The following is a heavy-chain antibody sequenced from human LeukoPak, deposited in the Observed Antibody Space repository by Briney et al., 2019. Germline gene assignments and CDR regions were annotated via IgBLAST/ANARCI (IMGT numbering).Heavy chain of an antibody. CDR3: ARKVPNDSSGYYYRGQFDP. Sequence: GASVKVSCKASGGTFSSYAISWVRQAPGQGLEGMGGIIPIFGTANYAQKFQGRVTITADKSTSTAYMELSSLRSEDTAVYYCARKVPNDSSGYYYRGQFDPWGQGTLVTVSS. J-gene: IGHJ5*02. D-gene: IGHD3-22*01. CDR1: GGTFSSYA. V-gene: IGHV1-69*06. CDR2: IIPIFGTA.